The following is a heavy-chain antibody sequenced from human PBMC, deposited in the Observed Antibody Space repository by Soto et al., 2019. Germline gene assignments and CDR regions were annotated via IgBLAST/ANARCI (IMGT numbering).Heavy chain of an antibody. CDR1: GYTFTSYA. CDR2: INAGNGNT. J-gene: IGHJ4*02. D-gene: IGHD2-15*01. CDR3: ARGPGGPDGPGDY. Sequence: QVQLVQSGAEVKKPGASVKVSCKASGYTFTSYAMHWVRQAPGHRLEWMGWINAGNGNTKYSQKFQGRDTITRDTSASTAYMELSNLRSEDTAVYYCARGPGGPDGPGDYWGQGTLVTVSS. V-gene: IGHV1-3*01.